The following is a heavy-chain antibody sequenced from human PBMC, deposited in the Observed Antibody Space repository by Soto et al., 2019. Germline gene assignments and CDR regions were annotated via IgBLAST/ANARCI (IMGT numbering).Heavy chain of an antibody. CDR1: GFSLSTSGVC. V-gene: IGHV2-5*02. Sequence: QITLKESGPTLVKPTQTLTLTCTFSGFSLSTSGVCVGWIRQPPGKTLEWLTLINWDDDKRYNPSLKNRLTITKDTSKNQVVLTMTNMDPVDTDTYYCAHRRRLGSDWYTFDYWGQGTPVTVSS. CDR2: INWDDDK. CDR3: AHRRRLGSDWYTFDY. J-gene: IGHJ4*02. D-gene: IGHD6-19*01.